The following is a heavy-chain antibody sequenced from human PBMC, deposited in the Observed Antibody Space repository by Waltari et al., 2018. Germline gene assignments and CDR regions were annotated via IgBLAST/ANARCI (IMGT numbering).Heavy chain of an antibody. Sequence: EVQLLESGGGLVQPGGSLRLSCAASGFTFSSYAMSWVRQAPGKGLAWVSAIRGGGGSTYYADSVKGRFTISRDNAKNTLYLQMNSLRAEDTAVYYCAKDQGITIFGVALDAFDIWGQGTMVTVSS. V-gene: IGHV3-23*01. J-gene: IGHJ3*02. CDR3: AKDQGITIFGVALDAFDI. CDR2: IRGGGGST. CDR1: GFTFSSYA. D-gene: IGHD3-3*01.